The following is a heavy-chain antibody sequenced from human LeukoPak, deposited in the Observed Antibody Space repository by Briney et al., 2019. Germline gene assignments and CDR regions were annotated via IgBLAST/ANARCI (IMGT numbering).Heavy chain of an antibody. J-gene: IGHJ4*02. V-gene: IGHV1-24*01. CDR3: AKVRYSSSIYGGYFDY. D-gene: IGHD6-6*01. CDR2: FDPEDGET. CDR1: GYTLTEFS. Sequence: ASVKVSCKVSGYTLTEFSMHWVRQAPGKGLEWMGGFDPEDGETIYAQKFQGRVTMTEDTSTDTAYMELSSLRSEDTAVYYCAKVRYSSSIYGGYFDYWGQGTLVTVSS.